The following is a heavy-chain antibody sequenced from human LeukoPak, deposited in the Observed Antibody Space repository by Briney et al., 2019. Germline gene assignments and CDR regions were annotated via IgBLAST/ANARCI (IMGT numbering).Heavy chain of an antibody. D-gene: IGHD5-18*01. CDR2: IIPILGIA. J-gene: IGHJ4*02. CDR3: ARESGYHFDY. V-gene: IGHV1-69*04. CDR1: GGTFSSYA. Sequence: SVKVSCKASGGTFSSYAISWVRQAPGQGLEWMGRIIPILGIANYAQKFQGRVTITADKSTSTAYMELSSLRSDDTAVFYCARESGYHFDYWGQGTLVTVSS.